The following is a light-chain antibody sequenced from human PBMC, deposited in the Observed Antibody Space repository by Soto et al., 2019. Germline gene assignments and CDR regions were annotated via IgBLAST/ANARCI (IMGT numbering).Light chain of an antibody. CDR3: QQYNSYSGT. V-gene: IGKV1-5*01. CDR2: DAS. Sequence: IQMTQSPSTLSASVGDRVTITCWVSQSISSWLAWYQQKPGKAPKLLIYDASSLESGVPSRFSGSGSGTEFTLTISSLQPDDFATYYCQQYNSYSGTFGQGTKVDIK. J-gene: IGKJ1*01. CDR1: QSISSW.